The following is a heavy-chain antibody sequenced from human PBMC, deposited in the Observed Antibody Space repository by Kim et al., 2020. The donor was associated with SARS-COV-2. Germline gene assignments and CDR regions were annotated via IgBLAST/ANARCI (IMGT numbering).Heavy chain of an antibody. J-gene: IGHJ6*02. V-gene: IGHV4-59*01. Sequence: SLQSRGTISVDTSKNQLSLKLSTVTAADTAVYYCARDLHCSSTSCYGMDVWGQGTTVTVSS. D-gene: IGHD2-2*01. CDR3: ARDLHCSSTSCYGMDV.